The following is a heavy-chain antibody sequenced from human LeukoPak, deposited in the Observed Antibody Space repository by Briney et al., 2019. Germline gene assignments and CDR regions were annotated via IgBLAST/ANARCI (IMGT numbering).Heavy chain of an antibody. D-gene: IGHD3-3*01. V-gene: IGHV3-48*04. CDR3: AGNRERFLDRSNWFDP. Sequence: GGSLRLSCAASGFTFSSYSMNWVRQAPGKGLEWVSYIHSSSSTIYYADSVKGRFTISRDNAKNSLYLQMNSLRAEDTAVYYCAGNRERFLDRSNWFDPGGQGTLVTVSS. CDR2: IHSSSSTI. J-gene: IGHJ5*02. CDR1: GFTFSSYS.